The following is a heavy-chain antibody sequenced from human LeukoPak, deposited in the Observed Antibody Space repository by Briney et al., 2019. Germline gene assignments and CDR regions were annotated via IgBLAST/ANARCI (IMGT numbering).Heavy chain of an antibody. D-gene: IGHD4-17*01. V-gene: IGHV3-30*18. J-gene: IGHJ5*02. CDR1: GFTFSNYG. CDR3: GKYSDFGHYEDWFDP. CDR2: ISYDGRNK. Sequence: GGSLRLSCAASGFTFSNYGIHWVRQAPGKGLEWVAVISYDGRNKYYADSVKGRFTISRDNSKNMLYVQMNSLRPEDTAVYYCGKYSDFGHYEDWFDPRGQGTLVTVSS.